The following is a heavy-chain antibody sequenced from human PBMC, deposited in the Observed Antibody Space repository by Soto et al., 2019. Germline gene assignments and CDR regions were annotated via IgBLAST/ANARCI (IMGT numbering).Heavy chain of an antibody. J-gene: IGHJ5*02. Sequence: PVKVSCKASGGTFSSYTICWVRQAPGQGLEWMGRIIPILGIANYAQKFQGRVTITADKSTSTAYMELSSLRSEDTAVYYCARVRPYCSGGSCRKTDWFDPWGQGTLVTVSS. CDR2: IIPILGIA. V-gene: IGHV1-69*02. CDR3: ARVRPYCSGGSCRKTDWFDP. CDR1: GGTFSSYT. D-gene: IGHD2-15*01.